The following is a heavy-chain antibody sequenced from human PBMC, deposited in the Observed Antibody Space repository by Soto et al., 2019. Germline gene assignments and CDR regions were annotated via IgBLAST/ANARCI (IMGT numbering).Heavy chain of an antibody. CDR1: GFTFSSYG. J-gene: IGHJ4*02. D-gene: IGHD2-15*01. Sequence: QVQLVESGGGVVQPGRSLRLSCAASGFTFSSYGMHWVRQAPGKGLEWVAVIWYDGSNKYYADSVKGRFTISRDNSKNTLYLKMNSLRAEDTAVYYCARDRHSSYFDYWGQGTLVTVSS. V-gene: IGHV3-33*01. CDR2: IWYDGSNK. CDR3: ARDRHSSYFDY.